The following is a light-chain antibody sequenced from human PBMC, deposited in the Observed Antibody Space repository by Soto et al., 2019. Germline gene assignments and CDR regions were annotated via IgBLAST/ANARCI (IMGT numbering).Light chain of an antibody. CDR3: QQRHMWPIT. Sequence: EIVLTQSPATLSLSPGERATLSCRASQSVSSFLAWYQQKPGQAPRLLIYDAYNRATGIPPRFSGSGSGTDFTLTISSLAPEDSAVYYCQQRHMWPITFGQGTRLEIK. V-gene: IGKV3-11*01. CDR1: QSVSSF. J-gene: IGKJ5*01. CDR2: DAY.